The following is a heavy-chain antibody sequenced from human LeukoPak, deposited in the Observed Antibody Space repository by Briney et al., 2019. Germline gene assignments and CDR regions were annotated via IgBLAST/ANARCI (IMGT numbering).Heavy chain of an antibody. J-gene: IGHJ6*03. Sequence: KPSETLSLTCAVYGGSFSGFYWSWIRQPPGKGLEWIGDINHSGGTNYIPSLKSRVTISVGTSKNQFSLKLSSVTAADTAVYYCARELRVGGYLDYMDVWGKGTTVTISS. D-gene: IGHD5-12*01. V-gene: IGHV4-34*01. CDR2: INHSGGT. CDR3: ARELRVGGYLDYMDV. CDR1: GGSFSGFY.